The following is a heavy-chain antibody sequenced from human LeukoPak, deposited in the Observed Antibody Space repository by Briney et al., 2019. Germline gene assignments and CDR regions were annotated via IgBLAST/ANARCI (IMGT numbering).Heavy chain of an antibody. CDR2: ISAYNGNT. CDR3: ARDLLSSHEWFGELSDGYYYMDV. V-gene: IGHV1-18*01. CDR1: GYTFTSYG. Sequence: GASVKVSCKASGYTFTSYGISWVRQAPGQGLEWMGWISAYNGNTNYAQKLQGRVTMTTDTSTSTAYMELRSLRSDDTAVYYCARDLLSSHEWFGELSDGYYYMDVWGKGTTVTISS. J-gene: IGHJ6*03. D-gene: IGHD3-10*01.